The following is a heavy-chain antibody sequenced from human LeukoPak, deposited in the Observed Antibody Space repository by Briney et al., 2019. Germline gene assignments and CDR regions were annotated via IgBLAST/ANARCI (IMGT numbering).Heavy chain of an antibody. CDR2: IKQDGGEK. V-gene: IGHV3-7*01. CDR1: GFTFSSYW. CDR3: ARIPVANWNYDSSWYYFDY. J-gene: IGHJ4*02. Sequence: PGGSLRLSCAASGFTFSSYWMSWVRQAPGKGLEWVANIKQDGGEKYYVDSVKGRFTISRDNAKNSLYLQMNSLRAEDTAVYYCARIPVANWNYDSSWYYFDYWGQGTLVTVSS. D-gene: IGHD1-7*01.